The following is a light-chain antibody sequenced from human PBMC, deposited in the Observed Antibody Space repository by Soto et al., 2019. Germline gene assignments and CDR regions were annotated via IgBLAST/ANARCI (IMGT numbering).Light chain of an antibody. CDR2: GTS. J-gene: IGKJ1*01. CDR3: QQYRTSTQT. Sequence: EIVLTQSPGTLSLSPGESATLSCRASQTVGSDYLAWYQQRPGQAPRLHIYGTSSRATGIPDRFSGSGSGTDFTLTISRLEPEDFAVYYCQQYRTSTQTFGQGTKVEIK. CDR1: QTVGSDY. V-gene: IGKV3-20*01.